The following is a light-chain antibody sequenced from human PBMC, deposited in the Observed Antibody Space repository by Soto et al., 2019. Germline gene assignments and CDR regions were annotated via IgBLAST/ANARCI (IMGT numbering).Light chain of an antibody. V-gene: IGKV3-11*01. CDR3: QQRSSWPPIT. CDR1: QSIGNF. Sequence: EIVLTQSPAILSLSPGERATLSCRASQSIGNFLAWYQQKPGQPPRLLIFDASNRAAGVPARFSVSGSGTGFTLTIRSLEPEDFAVYFCQQRSSWPPITFGQGTRLEIK. CDR2: DAS. J-gene: IGKJ5*01.